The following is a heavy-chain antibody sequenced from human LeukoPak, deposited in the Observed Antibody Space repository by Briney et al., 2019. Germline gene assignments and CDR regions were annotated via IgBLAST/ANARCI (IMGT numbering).Heavy chain of an antibody. Sequence: GGSLRLSCAASGFTFDDYAMHWVRQAPGKGLEWVSGISWNSGSIGYADSVKGRFTISRDNAKNSLYLQMNSLRAEDTALYYCAKAYQLLSPPDYWGQGTLVTASS. V-gene: IGHV3-9*01. D-gene: IGHD2-2*01. J-gene: IGHJ4*02. CDR1: GFTFDDYA. CDR3: AKAYQLLSPPDY. CDR2: ISWNSGSI.